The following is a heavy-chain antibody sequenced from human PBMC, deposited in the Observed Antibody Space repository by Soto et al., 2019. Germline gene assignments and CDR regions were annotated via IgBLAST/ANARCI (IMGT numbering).Heavy chain of an antibody. CDR3: ARGMIAAAGYYYYGMDV. CDR2: IIPIFGTA. D-gene: IGHD6-13*01. CDR1: GGTFSSYA. J-gene: IGHJ6*02. Sequence: QVQLVQSGAEVKKPGSSVKVSCKASGGTFSSYAISWVRQAPGQGLEWMGGIIPIFGTANYAQKFQGTVTITADESTSTAYMELSSLRSEDTAVYYCARGMIAAAGYYYYGMDVWGQGTTVTVSS. V-gene: IGHV1-69*01.